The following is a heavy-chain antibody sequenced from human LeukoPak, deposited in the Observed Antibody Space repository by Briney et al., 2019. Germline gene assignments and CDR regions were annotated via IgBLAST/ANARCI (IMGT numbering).Heavy chain of an antibody. V-gene: IGHV1-69*13. J-gene: IGHJ6*03. CDR1: GGTFSSYA. CDR2: IIPIFGTA. D-gene: IGHD2-2*01. CDR3: ARHEADIVVVPAAIVPNYYYYMDV. Sequence: SVKVSCKASGGTFSSYAISWVRQATGQGLEWMGGIIPIFGTANYAQKFQGRVTITADESTSTAYMELSSLRSEDTAVYYCARHEADIVVVPAAIVPNYYYYMDVWGKGTTVTVSS.